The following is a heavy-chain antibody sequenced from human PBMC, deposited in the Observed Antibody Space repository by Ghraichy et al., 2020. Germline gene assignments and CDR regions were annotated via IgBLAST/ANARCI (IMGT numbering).Heavy chain of an antibody. Sequence: SETLSLTCTVSGGSISTYYWSWIRQPPGMGLEWIGYIYYSGSTNYNPTLKSRVTISVDTSKNQFSLKLSSVTAAATAVYYCARQNSGSYVYAFDIWGQGTMFTFSS. V-gene: IGHV4-59*08. CDR3: ARQNSGSYVYAFDI. CDR2: IYYSGST. CDR1: GGSISTYY. D-gene: IGHD1-26*01. J-gene: IGHJ3*02.